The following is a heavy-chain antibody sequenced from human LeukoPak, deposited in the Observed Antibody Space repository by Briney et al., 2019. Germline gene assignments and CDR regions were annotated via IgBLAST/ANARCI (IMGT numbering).Heavy chain of an antibody. CDR1: GGSFSGYY. V-gene: IGHV4-34*01. D-gene: IGHD3-10*01. Sequence: KPSETLSLTCAVYGGSFSGYYWSWIRQPPGKGMEWIGEINHSGSTNYNPSLKSRVTLPVDTPKTQFSLKLSSVTAADTAVYYCARGLRRAYYYGSGSYPYFDYWGQGNLVTVSS. CDR3: ARGLRRAYYYGSGSYPYFDY. J-gene: IGHJ4*02. CDR2: INHSGST.